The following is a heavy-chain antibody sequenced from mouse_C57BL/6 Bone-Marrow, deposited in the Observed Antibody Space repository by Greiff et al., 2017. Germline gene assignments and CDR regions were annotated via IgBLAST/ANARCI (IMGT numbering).Heavy chain of an antibody. CDR1: GFTFSSYA. CDR3: ARAPDFYYFDY. J-gene: IGHJ2*01. CDR2: ISDGGSYT. Sequence: EVQLVESGGGLVKPGGSLKLSCAASGFTFSSYAMSWVRQTPEKRLEWVATISDGGSYTYYPDNVKGRFTISRDNAKNNLYLQMSHLKSEDTAMYYCARAPDFYYFDYWGQGTTLTVSS. V-gene: IGHV5-4*01.